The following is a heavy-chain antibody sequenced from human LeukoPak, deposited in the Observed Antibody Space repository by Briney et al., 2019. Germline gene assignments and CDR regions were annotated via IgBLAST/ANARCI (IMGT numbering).Heavy chain of an antibody. V-gene: IGHV3-11*01. J-gene: IGHJ4*02. CDR3: ARDYGSGSYSISGY. CDR2: IRSSGSTI. CDR1: GFTFSDYY. Sequence: PGGSLRLSCAASGFTFSDYYMSWIRQAPGKGLEWVSYIRSSGSTIYYADSVKGRFTISRDNAKNSLYLQMNSLRAEDTAVYYCARDYGSGSYSISGYWGQGTLVTVSS. D-gene: IGHD3-10*01.